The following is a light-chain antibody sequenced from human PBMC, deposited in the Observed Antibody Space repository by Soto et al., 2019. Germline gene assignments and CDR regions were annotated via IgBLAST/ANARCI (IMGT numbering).Light chain of an antibody. J-gene: IGLJ2*01. CDR3: QVWDSSVEHVV. CDR1: NIESKS. V-gene: IGLV3-21*02. Sequence: SYELTQPPSVSVAPGQTATITCGGTNIESKSVHWYQQRPGQAPVLVVYDDSDRPSGIPERISGSNSDNTATLIISRVEAGDEAAYYCQVWDSSVEHVVFGGGTKLTVL. CDR2: DDS.